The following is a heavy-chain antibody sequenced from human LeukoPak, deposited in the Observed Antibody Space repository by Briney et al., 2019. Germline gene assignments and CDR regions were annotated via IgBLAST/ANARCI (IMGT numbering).Heavy chain of an antibody. Sequence: GRSLRLSCAASGFTFSSYGMHWVRQAPGKGLEWVAVISYDGSNKYYADPVKGRFTISRDNSKNTLYLQMSSLRAEDTAVYYCAKDISKSGGSGRGDAFDIWGQGTMVTVSS. V-gene: IGHV3-30*18. D-gene: IGHD3-10*01. CDR1: GFTFSSYG. J-gene: IGHJ3*02. CDR3: AKDISKSGGSGRGDAFDI. CDR2: ISYDGSNK.